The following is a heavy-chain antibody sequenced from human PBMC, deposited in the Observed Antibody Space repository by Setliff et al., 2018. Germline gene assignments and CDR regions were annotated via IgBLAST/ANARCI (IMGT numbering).Heavy chain of an antibody. Sequence: PGESLKISCKGSGYSFSNFWIGWVRQMPGKGLEWMGIIYPGDSHTRYSPSFQGQVTMSADKSISTAYVQWSNLKASDTAMYYCARLRGATSYYYMDVWGKGTTVTVSS. CDR1: GYSFSNFW. D-gene: IGHD1-26*01. V-gene: IGHV5-51*01. CDR2: IYPGDSHT. CDR3: ARLRGATSYYYMDV. J-gene: IGHJ6*03.